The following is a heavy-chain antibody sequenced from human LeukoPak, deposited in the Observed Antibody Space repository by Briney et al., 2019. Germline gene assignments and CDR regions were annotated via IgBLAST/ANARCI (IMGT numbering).Heavy chain of an antibody. D-gene: IGHD3-22*01. CDR2: INPNSGAT. J-gene: IGHJ4*02. CDR1: GYSFSGYY. CDR3: AGDQNYLDSTAYYGMDC. Sequence: ASVKVSCKASGYSFSGYYIHWVRQAPGQGLEWMGWINPNSGATNYAQNFQGTVTLTRDTSTTTAYMQLSRLRSDDTAVYYCAGDQNYLDSTAYYGMDCWGQGTLVTVSS. V-gene: IGHV1-2*02.